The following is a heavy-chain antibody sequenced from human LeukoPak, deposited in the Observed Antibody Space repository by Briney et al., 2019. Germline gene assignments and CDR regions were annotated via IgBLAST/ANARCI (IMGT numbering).Heavy chain of an antibody. V-gene: IGHV4-59*01. D-gene: IGHD1-7*01. CDR3: ARVTGTQDYYYYMDV. Sequence: PSETLSLTCTVSGGSISSYYWSWIRQPPGKGLEWIGYIYYSGSTNYNPSLKSRVTISVDTSKNQFSLKLSSVTAADTAVYYCARVTGTQDYYYYMDVWGKGTTVTVSS. J-gene: IGHJ6*03. CDR1: GGSISSYY. CDR2: IYYSGST.